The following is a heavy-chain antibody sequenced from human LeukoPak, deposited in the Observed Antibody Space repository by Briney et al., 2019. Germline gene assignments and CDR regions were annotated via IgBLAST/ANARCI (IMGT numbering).Heavy chain of an antibody. D-gene: IGHD3-9*01. CDR3: ARGSQTYYDILTGYYNRLFRFDP. CDR1: GGSFSGYY. CDR2: INHSGST. Sequence: PSETLSLTCAVYGGSFSGYYWSWIRKPPGKGQEWIGEINHSGSTNYNPTLNSRVTISVDTSKNQFSLKLSSVTAADTAVYYCARGSQTYYDILTGYYNRLFRFDPWGQGTLVTVSS. V-gene: IGHV4-34*01. J-gene: IGHJ5*02.